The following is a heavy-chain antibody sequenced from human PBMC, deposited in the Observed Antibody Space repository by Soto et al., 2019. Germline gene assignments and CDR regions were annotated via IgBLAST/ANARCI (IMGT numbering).Heavy chain of an antibody. CDR3: ARYSSISYAFDI. J-gene: IGHJ3*02. V-gene: IGHV1-2*04. CDR2: INPNSGGT. Sequence: ASVKVSCKASGYTFTGYYMHWVRQAPGQGLEWMGWINPNSGGTNYAQKFQGWVTVTRDTSISTAYMELSRLRSDDTAVYYCARYSSISYAFDIWGQGTMVTVSS. D-gene: IGHD6-13*01. CDR1: GYTFTGYY.